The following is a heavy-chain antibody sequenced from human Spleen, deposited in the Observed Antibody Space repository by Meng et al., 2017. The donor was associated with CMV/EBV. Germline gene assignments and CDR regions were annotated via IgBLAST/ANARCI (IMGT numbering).Heavy chain of an antibody. Sequence: GESLKISCAASGFIFSTYAMNWVRQAPGKGLEWVSASGSDGRTYYADSVKGRLTISRDNSKNTLYLEMNSLRAEDTAVYYCAKAHYGSGSYLSSYHGMDVWGQGTTVTVSS. V-gene: IGHV3-23*01. CDR1: GFIFSTYA. CDR3: AKAHYGSGSYLSSYHGMDV. J-gene: IGHJ6*02. CDR2: SGSDGRT. D-gene: IGHD3-10*01.